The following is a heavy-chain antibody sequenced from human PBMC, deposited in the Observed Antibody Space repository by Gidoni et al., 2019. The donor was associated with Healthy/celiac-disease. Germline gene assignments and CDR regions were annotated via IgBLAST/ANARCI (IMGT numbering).Heavy chain of an antibody. CDR2: ISSNGGST. Sequence: EVQLVESGGGLVQPGGSLRLSCSASGFTFSSYAMHWVRQAPGKGLEYVSAISSNGGSTYYADSVKGRFTISRDNSKNTLYLQMSSLRAEDTAVYYCVKSHHRGDYVRYPEGAFDIWGQGTMVTVSS. V-gene: IGHV3-64D*08. J-gene: IGHJ3*02. D-gene: IGHD4-17*01. CDR3: VKSHHRGDYVRYPEGAFDI. CDR1: GFTFSSYA.